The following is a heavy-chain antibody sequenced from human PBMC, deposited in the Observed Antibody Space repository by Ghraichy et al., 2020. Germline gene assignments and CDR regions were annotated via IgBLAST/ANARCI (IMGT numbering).Heavy chain of an antibody. CDR3: ARTPARAYCSGGSCYPYYYYAMDV. J-gene: IGHJ6*02. Sequence: SETPSLTCTVSGGSISSKYWSWIRQPPGKGLEWIGYIYYSGSTNYNPSLKSRVTISVDTSKNQFSLKLSSVTAADTAVYYCARTPARAYCSGGSCYPYYYYAMDVWGQGTTVTVSS. D-gene: IGHD2-15*01. CDR1: GGSISSKY. CDR2: IYYSGST. V-gene: IGHV4-59*01.